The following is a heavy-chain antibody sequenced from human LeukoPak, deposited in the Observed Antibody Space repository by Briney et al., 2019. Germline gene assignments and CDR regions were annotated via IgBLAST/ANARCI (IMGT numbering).Heavy chain of an antibody. CDR1: GFTLSSYV. CDR2: IKQDGSEK. D-gene: IGHD6-19*01. J-gene: IGHJ4*02. CDR3: ARESGSSGWGDFDY. V-gene: IGHV3-7*01. Sequence: GGSLRLAYAASGFTLSSYVMSLVRPAPGKGLEWVANIKQDGSEKYYVDSVKGRFTISRDNAKNSLYLQMNSLRAEDTAVYYCARESGSSGWGDFDYWGQGTLVTVSS.